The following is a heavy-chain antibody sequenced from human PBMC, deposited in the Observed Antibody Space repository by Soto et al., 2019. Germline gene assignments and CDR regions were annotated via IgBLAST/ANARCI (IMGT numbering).Heavy chain of an antibody. Sequence: EVPLVEPGGGLVQPGGSPRLSSAASGYSFRNYWMNWFRHDPGKGLEWVASIKQDGREKYYVDSVKGRYTISRDNAKYSRCLQMNSLRAEDKAVYYWARVSQGSRPGYWGQGTLVTVSS. J-gene: IGHJ4*02. CDR2: IKQDGREK. CDR1: GYSFRNYW. CDR3: ARVSQGSRPGY. D-gene: IGHD6-6*01. V-gene: IGHV3-7*01.